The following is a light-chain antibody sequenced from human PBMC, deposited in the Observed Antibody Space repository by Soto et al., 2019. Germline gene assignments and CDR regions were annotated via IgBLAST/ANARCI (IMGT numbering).Light chain of an antibody. Sequence: QSALTQPASVSGSPGQSITISCSGSSSDVCGYNYVSWYQHHPGKAPKLMIYDVTNRPSGVSNRFSGSKSGNTASLTISGLQAEDEADYYCSSHTSSSTPVVFGGGTQLTVL. CDR1: SSDVCGYNY. V-gene: IGLV2-14*03. CDR2: DVT. J-gene: IGLJ2*01. CDR3: SSHTSSSTPVV.